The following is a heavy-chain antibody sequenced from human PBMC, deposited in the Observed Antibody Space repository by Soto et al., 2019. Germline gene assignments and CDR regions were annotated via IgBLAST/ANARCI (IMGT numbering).Heavy chain of an antibody. J-gene: IGHJ6*02. D-gene: IGHD5-12*01. V-gene: IGHV2-5*02. Sequence: QITLKESGPTLVKPTQTLTLTCTFSGFSLSTSGVGVGWIRQPPGKALEWLALIYWDDDKRYSPSLKSRLTITXXTXKXXVVLTMTTMDPVDTATYYCAHSLGDGYTPYYGMDVWGQGTTVTVSS. CDR2: IYWDDDK. CDR3: AHSLGDGYTPYYGMDV. CDR1: GFSLSTSGVG.